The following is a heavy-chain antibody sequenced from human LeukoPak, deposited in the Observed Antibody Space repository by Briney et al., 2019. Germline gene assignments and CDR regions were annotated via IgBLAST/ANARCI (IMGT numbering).Heavy chain of an antibody. Sequence: GESLKISCKGSGYSFTSYWIGWVRQMPGKGLKWMGIIYPGDSDTRYSPSFQGQVTISADKSISTAYLQWSSLKASDTAMYYCARRHYYDSSGYPFDYWGQGTLVTVSS. CDR2: IYPGDSDT. CDR1: GYSFTSYW. CDR3: ARRHYYDSSGYPFDY. J-gene: IGHJ4*02. D-gene: IGHD3-22*01. V-gene: IGHV5-51*01.